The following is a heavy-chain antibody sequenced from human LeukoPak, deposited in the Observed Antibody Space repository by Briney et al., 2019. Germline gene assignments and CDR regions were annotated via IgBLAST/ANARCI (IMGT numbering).Heavy chain of an antibody. CDR3: AKDHGAAVVPRRFDY. Sequence: GGSLRLSCAASGFTFNSYAMSWVRQAPGKGPEWASTIYYAGDDTYYADSVKGRFTVSRDNINNALHLQMDSLRVEDTAVYYCAKDHGAAVVPRRFDYWGRGTLVTVSS. CDR2: IYYAGDDT. V-gene: IGHV3-23*01. J-gene: IGHJ4*02. D-gene: IGHD2-21*01. CDR1: GFTFNSYA.